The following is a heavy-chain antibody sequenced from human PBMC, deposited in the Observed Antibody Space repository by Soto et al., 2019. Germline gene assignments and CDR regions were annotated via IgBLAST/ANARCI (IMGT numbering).Heavy chain of an antibody. V-gene: IGHV1-69*01. Sequence: QVQLVQSGAEVKKPGSSVKVSCKASGGTFSSYAISWVRQAPGQGLEWMGGIIPIFGTANYAQKFQGRVTITADESTSTAYMELSSLRSEDTAVSYCARFVGYSYGYRYYGMDVWGQGTTVTVSS. D-gene: IGHD5-18*01. CDR2: IIPIFGTA. J-gene: IGHJ6*02. CDR3: ARFVGYSYGYRYYGMDV. CDR1: GGTFSSYA.